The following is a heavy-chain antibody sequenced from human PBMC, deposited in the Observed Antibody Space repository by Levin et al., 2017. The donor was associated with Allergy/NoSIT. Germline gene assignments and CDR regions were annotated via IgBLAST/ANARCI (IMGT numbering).Heavy chain of an antibody. J-gene: IGHJ5*02. CDR2: ISYDGSNK. Sequence: PGGSLRLSCAASGFTFSSYGMHWVRQAPGKGLEWVAVISYDGSNKYYADSVKGRFTISRDNSKNTLYLQMNSLRAEDTAVYYCAKDTAYCSGGSCSNWFDPWGQGTLVTVSS. V-gene: IGHV3-30*18. CDR1: GFTFSSYG. CDR3: AKDTAYCSGGSCSNWFDP. D-gene: IGHD2-15*01.